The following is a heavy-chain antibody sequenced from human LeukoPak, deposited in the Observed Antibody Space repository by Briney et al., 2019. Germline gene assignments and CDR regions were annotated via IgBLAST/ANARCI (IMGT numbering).Heavy chain of an antibody. CDR1: GGSFSGYY. V-gene: IGHV4-34*01. J-gene: IGHJ6*02. CDR3: ARDPKYSSSWYRYYYYGMDV. Sequence: SETLSLTCAVYGGSFSGYYWSWIRQPPGKGLEWIGEINHSGSTNYNPSLKSRVTISVDTSKNQFSLKLNSVTAADTAVYYCARDPKYSSSWYRYYYYGMDVWGQGTTVTVSS. CDR2: INHSGST. D-gene: IGHD6-13*01.